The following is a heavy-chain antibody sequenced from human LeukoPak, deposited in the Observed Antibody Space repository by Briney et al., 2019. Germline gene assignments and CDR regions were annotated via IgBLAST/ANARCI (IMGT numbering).Heavy chain of an antibody. J-gene: IGHJ5*02. CDR3: ARDHYDILTGNNNWFDP. V-gene: IGHV1-2*02. D-gene: IGHD3-9*01. Sequence: GASVKVSCKASGYTFTGYYMHWVRQAPGQGLEWMGWINPNSGGTNYAQKFQGRVTMTRDTSISTAYMELSRLRSDDTAVYYCARDHYDILTGNNNWFDPWGQGTLVTVSS. CDR1: GYTFTGYY. CDR2: INPNSGGT.